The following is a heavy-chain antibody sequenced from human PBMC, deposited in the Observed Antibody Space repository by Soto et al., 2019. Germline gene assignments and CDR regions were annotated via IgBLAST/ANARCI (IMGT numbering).Heavy chain of an antibody. CDR3: ARINRVDTAMVVNHYYGMDV. CDR1: GFTFSDYY. V-gene: IGHV3-11*06. D-gene: IGHD5-18*01. CDR2: ISSSSSYT. Sequence: QVQLVESGGGLVKPGGSLRLSCAASGFTFSDYYMSWIRQAPGKGLEWVSYISSSSSYTNYADSVKGRFTISRDNAKNSLYLQMNSLRAEDTAVYYCARINRVDTAMVVNHYYGMDVWGQGTTVTVSS. J-gene: IGHJ6*02.